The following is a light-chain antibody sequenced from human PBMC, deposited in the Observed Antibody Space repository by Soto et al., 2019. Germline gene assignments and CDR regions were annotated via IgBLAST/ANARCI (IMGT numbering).Light chain of an antibody. J-gene: IGLJ3*02. V-gene: IGLV7-46*01. CDR1: TGAVTSGHY. CDR3: LLSYSGARV. Sequence: QAVVTQEPSLTVSPGGTVTLTCGSSTGAVTSGHYAYWFQQKPGQAPRTLIYDTSYKHSWTPARFSGSLLGGNAALTLSGAQLEEGAEYYCLLSYSGARVFGGGTKLTVL. CDR2: DTS.